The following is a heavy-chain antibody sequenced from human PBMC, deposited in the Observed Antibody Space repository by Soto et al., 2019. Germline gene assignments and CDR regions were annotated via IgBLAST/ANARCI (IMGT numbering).Heavy chain of an antibody. J-gene: IGHJ6*02. V-gene: IGHV3-30*18. CDR2: ISYDGSNK. CDR1: GFTFSSYG. CDR3: AKGGYYYYGMDV. Sequence: GGSLRLSCAASGFTFSSYGMHWVRQAPGKGLEWVAVISYDGSNKYYADSVKGRFTISRDNSKNTLYLQMNSLRAEDTAVYYCAKGGYYYYGMDVWGQGTTVTVSS.